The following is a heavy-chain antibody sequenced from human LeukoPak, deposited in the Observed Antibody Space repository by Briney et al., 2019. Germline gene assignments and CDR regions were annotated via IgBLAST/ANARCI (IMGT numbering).Heavy chain of an antibody. Sequence: SETLSLTCTVSGGSITSSSYYWGWIRQPPGKGLQWIGSFYYSGSTYYNPSLKSRVTIYVDTSKNQFSLKLSSVTAADTAVYYCARDISGNVLLWFGELSGFDPWGQGTLVTVSS. CDR3: ARDISGNVLLWFGELSGFDP. CDR2: FYYSGST. CDR1: GGSITSSSYY. J-gene: IGHJ5*02. D-gene: IGHD3-10*01. V-gene: IGHV4-39*02.